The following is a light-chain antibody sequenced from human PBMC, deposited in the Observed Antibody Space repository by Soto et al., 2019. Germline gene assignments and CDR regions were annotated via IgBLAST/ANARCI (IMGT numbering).Light chain of an antibody. CDR3: GTWDSSLSAGRV. CDR1: SSNIGKNY. V-gene: IGLV1-51*01. Sequence: QSVLTQPPSVSAAPGQRVTISCSGSSSNIGKNYVSWYQHLPGAAPKLLIYDNNKRPSGIPDRFSGSKSGTSATLGITGLQTGDEADYYRGTWDSSLSAGRVFGGGTKVTVL. J-gene: IGLJ2*01. CDR2: DNN.